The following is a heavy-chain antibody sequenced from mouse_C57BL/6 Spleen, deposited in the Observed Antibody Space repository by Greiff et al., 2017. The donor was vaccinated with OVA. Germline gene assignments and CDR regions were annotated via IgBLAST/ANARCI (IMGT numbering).Heavy chain of an antibody. D-gene: IGHD1-1*01. V-gene: IGHV1-55*01. Sequence: QVQLQQPGAELVKPGASVKMSCKASGYTFTSYWITWVKQRPGQGLEWIGDIYPGSGSTNYNEKFKSKATLTVDTTSSTAYMQLSSLTSEDSAVYYCANYSSSTHYYFDYWGQGTTLTVSS. J-gene: IGHJ2*01. CDR3: ANYSSSTHYYFDY. CDR2: IYPGSGST. CDR1: GYTFTSYW.